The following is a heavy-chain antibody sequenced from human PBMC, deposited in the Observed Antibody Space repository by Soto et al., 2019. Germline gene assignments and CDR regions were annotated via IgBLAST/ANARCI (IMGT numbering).Heavy chain of an antibody. CDR1: GFSFSTYA. CDR2: ISNDGTNK. D-gene: IGHD1-26*01. V-gene: IGHV3-30-3*01. CDR3: ARDSWDRTKTASDF. Sequence: PGGSLRLSWAASGFSFSTYAMHLVRTAPGKGLEWLTLISNDGTNKYYADSVKGRFTISRDNSKNTLYLQLNSLRAEDTAIYYCARDSWDRTKTASDFWGHGTMVTVSS. J-gene: IGHJ3*01.